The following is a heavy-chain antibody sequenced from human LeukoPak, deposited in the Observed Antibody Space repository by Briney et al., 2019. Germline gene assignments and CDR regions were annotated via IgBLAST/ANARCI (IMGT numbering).Heavy chain of an antibody. V-gene: IGHV3-30*04. CDR1: GFTFSNYA. D-gene: IGHD2-2*02. CDR3: ARGYCTTTSCYIDY. J-gene: IGHJ4*02. Sequence: GGSLRLSCAASGFTFSNYAFHWVRQAPGKGLEWVAVMSYDGINKYYRDSVKGRFTISRDISKSTLYLQMNSQRAEDTAVYYCARGYCTTTSCYIDYWGQGSLVTVSS. CDR2: MSYDGINK.